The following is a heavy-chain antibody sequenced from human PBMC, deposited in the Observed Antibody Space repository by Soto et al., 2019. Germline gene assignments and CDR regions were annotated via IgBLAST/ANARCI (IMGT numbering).Heavy chain of an antibody. J-gene: IGHJ6*02. V-gene: IGHV1-18*04. Sequence: SVEDSCRASGSTLTSYGVIWVRQAPGQELELMGWISAYNGNTNYAQKLQGRVTMTTDTSTSTAYMELRSLRSDDTAVYYCARYLPYYDFWSGYFFRDPPSNNRRMAVGDYYYYGMDVWGQGTTVTVSS. CDR2: ISAYNGNT. CDR1: GSTLTSYG. D-gene: IGHD3-3*01. CDR3: ARYLPYYDFWSGYFFRDPPSNNRRMAVGDYYYYGMDV.